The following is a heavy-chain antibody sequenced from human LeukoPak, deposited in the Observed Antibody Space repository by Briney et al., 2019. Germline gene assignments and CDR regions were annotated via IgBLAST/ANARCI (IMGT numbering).Heavy chain of an antibody. CDR2: IYPRDGST. CDR1: GYTFTGYY. V-gene: IGHV1-46*01. J-gene: IGHJ4*02. CDR3: ARDQEGFDY. Sequence: ASVKVSCKASGYTFTGYYMHWVRQAPGQGLEWMGMIYPRDGSTSYAQKFQGRVTVTRDTSTSTVHMELSGLRSEDTAVYYCARDQEGFDYWGQGTLATVSS.